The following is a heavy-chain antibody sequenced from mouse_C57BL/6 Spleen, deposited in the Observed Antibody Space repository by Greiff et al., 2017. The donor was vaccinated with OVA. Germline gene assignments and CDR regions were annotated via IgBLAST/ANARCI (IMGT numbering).Heavy chain of an antibody. CDR3: ARNYDQGYYFDY. J-gene: IGHJ2*01. V-gene: IGHV1-26*01. CDR2: INPNNGGT. D-gene: IGHD2-4*01. CDR1: GYTFTDYY. Sequence: EVQLHQSGPELVKPGASVKISCKASGYTFTDYYMNWVKQSHGKSLEWIGDINPNNGGTSYNQKFKGKATLTVDKSSSTAYMELRSLTSEDSAVYYCARNYDQGYYFDYWGQGTTLTVSS.